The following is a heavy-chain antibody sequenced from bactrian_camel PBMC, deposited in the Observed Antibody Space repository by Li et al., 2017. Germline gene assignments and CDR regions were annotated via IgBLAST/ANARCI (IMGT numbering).Heavy chain of an antibody. Sequence: HVQPVESGGGSVQAGGSLKLSCLVPRDTWRRFPNLCLAWFRQTPGQEREGDAAIFSGGPYTYYADWVKGRFTMSQDADKNTLYLQMNNLKPEDTGMYYCAAEGYDGSCRVGGQFDYWGQGTQVTVS. V-gene: IGHV3S1*01. J-gene: IGHJ4*01. D-gene: IGHD6*01. CDR3: AAEGYDGSCRVGGQFDY. CDR1: RDTWRRFP. CDR2: IFSGGPYT.